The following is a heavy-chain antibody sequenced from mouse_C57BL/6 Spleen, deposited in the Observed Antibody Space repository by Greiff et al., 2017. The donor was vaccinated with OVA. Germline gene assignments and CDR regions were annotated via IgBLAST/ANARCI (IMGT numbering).Heavy chain of an antibody. CDR1: GYTFTSYG. J-gene: IGHJ1*03. D-gene: IGHD1-1*01. CDR2: IYPRSGNT. V-gene: IGHV1-81*01. CDR3: ARDYYGSSHWYFDV. Sequence: QVQLKQSGAELARPGASVKLSCKASGYTFTSYGISWVKQRTGQGLEWIGEIYPRSGNTYYNEKFKGKATLTADKSSSTAYMELRSLTSEDSAVYFCARDYYGSSHWYFDVWGTGTTVTVSS.